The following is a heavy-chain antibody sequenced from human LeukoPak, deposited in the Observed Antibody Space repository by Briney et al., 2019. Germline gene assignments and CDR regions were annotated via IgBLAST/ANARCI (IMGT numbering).Heavy chain of an antibody. D-gene: IGHD3-10*01. CDR2: IYHTGSI. CDR1: GGSISSYY. V-gene: IGHV4-4*08. J-gene: IGHJ4*02. Sequence: PSETLSLTCTVSGGSISSYYWSWIQQPPGKGLEWIGYIYHTGSINYNPSLKSRVTISVDTSKNQFSLKLSSVTAADTAVFYCVRYVVYGSGIYYFDYWGQGTLVTVSS. CDR3: VRYVVYGSGIYYFDY.